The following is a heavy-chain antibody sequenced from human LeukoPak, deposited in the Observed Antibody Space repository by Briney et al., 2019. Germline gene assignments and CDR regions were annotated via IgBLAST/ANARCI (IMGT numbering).Heavy chain of an antibody. Sequence: GGSLRLSCAASGFTVSSNYMSWVRQAPGKGVEGVSVIYSGGITYYAHSVKGRFTISRHNSKNTLYLQMNSLRAVDTAVYYCAISSVWYLCNFDYWGQGTLVTVSS. CDR3: AISSVWYLCNFDY. CDR1: GFTVSSNY. CDR2: IYSGGIT. J-gene: IGHJ4*02. V-gene: IGHV3-53*01. D-gene: IGHD6-19*01.